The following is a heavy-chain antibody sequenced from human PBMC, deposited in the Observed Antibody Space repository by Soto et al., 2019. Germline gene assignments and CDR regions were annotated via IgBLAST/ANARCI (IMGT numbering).Heavy chain of an antibody. D-gene: IGHD1-26*01. Sequence: QVQLVQSGTEVKRPGDSVKVSCKASGYTFTGYYVHWVRQAPGQGLEWMGWINPNSGDTSLAQRFQGRATMNRDTSIGTAYMELRGLTSDDTAEYYCAKGGAIVAAGTRVYLYNAMDVWGQGTTVTVSS. CDR3: AKGGAIVAAGTRVYLYNAMDV. J-gene: IGHJ6*02. V-gene: IGHV1-2*02. CDR2: INPNSGDT. CDR1: GYTFTGYY.